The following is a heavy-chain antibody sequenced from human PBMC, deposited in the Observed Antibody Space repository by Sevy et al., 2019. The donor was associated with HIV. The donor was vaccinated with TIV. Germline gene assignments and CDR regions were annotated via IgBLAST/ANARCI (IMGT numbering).Heavy chain of an antibody. Sequence: SETLSLTCTVSGGSISSGGYYWSWIRQHPGKGLEWIGYIYYSGSTYYNPSLKSRVTISVDTSKNQFSLKLSSVTAADTAVYYRAMTRVHPHQLDYWGQGTLVTVSS. CDR1: GGSISSGGYY. CDR3: AMTRVHPHQLDY. D-gene: IGHD6-13*01. V-gene: IGHV4-31*03. J-gene: IGHJ4*02. CDR2: IYYSGST.